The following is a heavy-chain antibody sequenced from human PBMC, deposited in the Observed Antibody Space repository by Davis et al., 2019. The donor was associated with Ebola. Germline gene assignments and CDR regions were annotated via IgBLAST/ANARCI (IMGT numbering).Heavy chain of an antibody. Sequence: GESLKISCKGSGYSFTSYWIGWVRQTPGKGLEWMGTIYPGDSDTRYSPSFQGQVTISADKSISTAYLQWSSLKAADTAMYYCARLRELNDRWFDPWGQGTLVTVSS. CDR1: GYSFTSYW. V-gene: IGHV5-51*01. D-gene: IGHD1-26*01. J-gene: IGHJ5*02. CDR2: IYPGDSDT. CDR3: ARLRELNDRWFDP.